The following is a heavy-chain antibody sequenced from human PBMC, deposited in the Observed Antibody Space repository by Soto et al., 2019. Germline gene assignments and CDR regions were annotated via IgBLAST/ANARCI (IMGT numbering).Heavy chain of an antibody. Sequence: PSQTLSLTCAISGDSVSSNSAAWNWIRQSPSRGLEWLGRTYYRSRWYNDYAVSVKSRITVNPDTSKNQFSLHLNSVTPEDTAVYYCDGTTWLQWYYMDVWDKGSTVTVFS. V-gene: IGHV6-1*01. CDR3: DGTTWLQWYYMDV. CDR2: TYYRSRWYN. J-gene: IGHJ6*03. D-gene: IGHD1-7*01. CDR1: GDSVSSNSAA.